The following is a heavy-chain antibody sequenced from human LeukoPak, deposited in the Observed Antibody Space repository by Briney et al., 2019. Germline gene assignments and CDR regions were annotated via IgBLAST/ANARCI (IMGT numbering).Heavy chain of an antibody. V-gene: IGHV3-48*03. J-gene: IGHJ5*02. CDR3: ARIVDKRGWFDP. D-gene: IGHD2-15*01. Sequence: SXFTFXXYXMNXVRQAPGKGLEWVSYISGSGSTIYCADSVKGGFTISRDNTKNSLYLQMNSLRAEDTAVYYCARIVDKRGWFDPWGQGTLVTASS. CDR2: ISGSGSTI. CDR1: XFTFXXYX.